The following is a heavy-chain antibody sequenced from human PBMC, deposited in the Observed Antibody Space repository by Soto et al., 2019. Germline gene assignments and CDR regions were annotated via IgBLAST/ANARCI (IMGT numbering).Heavy chain of an antibody. CDR1: GHTFTSYG. V-gene: IGHV1-69*06. D-gene: IGHD3-22*01. CDR2: IIPLFGTT. J-gene: IGHJ5*02. CDR3: TRDHVSMITEAGRSGWFDP. Sequence: GASVKVSCMASGHTFTSYGMSWVRQAPGQGLEGMGGIIPLFGTTNYAQKFQGRVTITADKSTNTAYMELYSLISEDTALYYCTRDHVSMITEAGRSGWFDPWEQGTLVTV.